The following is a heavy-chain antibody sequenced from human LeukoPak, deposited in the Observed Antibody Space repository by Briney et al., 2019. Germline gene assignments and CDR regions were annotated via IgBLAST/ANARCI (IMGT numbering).Heavy chain of an antibody. D-gene: IGHD3-3*01. CDR3: AMQYDFWSGYTD. CDR1: GFTFSSYA. CDR2: ISGSGGST. Sequence: GRSLRLSCAASGFTFSSYAMSWVRQAPGKGLEWVSAISGSGGSTYYADSVKGRFTISRDNSKNTLYLQMNNLRAEDTAVYYCAMQYDFWSGYTDWGQGTLVTVSS. V-gene: IGHV3-23*01. J-gene: IGHJ4*02.